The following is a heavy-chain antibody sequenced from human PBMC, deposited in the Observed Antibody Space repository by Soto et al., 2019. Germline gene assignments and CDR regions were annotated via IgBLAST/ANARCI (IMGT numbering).Heavy chain of an antibody. V-gene: IGHV4-59*01. Sequence: SETLSLTCTVSGGSISSYYWSWIRQPPGKGLEWIGYIYYSGSTNYNPSLKSRVTISVDTSKNQFSLKLSSVTAADTAVYYCARLGIAVAGTFDYWGQGTLVTVSS. CDR2: IYYSGST. D-gene: IGHD6-19*01. CDR1: GGSISSYY. J-gene: IGHJ4*02. CDR3: ARLGIAVAGTFDY.